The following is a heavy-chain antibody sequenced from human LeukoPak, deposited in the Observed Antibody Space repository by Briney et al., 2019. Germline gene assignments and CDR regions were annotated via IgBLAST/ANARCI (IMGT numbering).Heavy chain of an antibody. CDR3: ARYRHYYDSSGFDY. V-gene: IGHV4-61*02. CDR2: IYTSGST. D-gene: IGHD3-22*01. J-gene: IGHJ4*02. CDR1: GGSVGRGTYY. Sequence: SETLSLTCTVSGGSVGRGTYYWSWIRQPAGKGLEWIGRIYTSGSTNYNPSLRSRVTISVDTSKNQFSLRLSSVTAADTAVYYCARYRHYYDSSGFDYWGQGTLVTVSS.